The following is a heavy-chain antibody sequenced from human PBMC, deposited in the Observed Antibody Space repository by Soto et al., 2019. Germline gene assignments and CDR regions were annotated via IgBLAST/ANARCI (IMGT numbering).Heavy chain of an antibody. V-gene: IGHV4-59*01. J-gene: IGHJ5*02. CDR1: GGSIRSYY. CDR2: IYYSGST. D-gene: IGHD5-18*01. Sequence: PSETLSLTCTVSGGSIRSYYWSWIRQPPGKGLEWIGYIYYSGSTNYNPSLKSRVTISVDTSKSQFSLKLSSVTAADTAVYYCASSGYSNWFDPWGQGTLVTVSS. CDR3: ASSGYSNWFDP.